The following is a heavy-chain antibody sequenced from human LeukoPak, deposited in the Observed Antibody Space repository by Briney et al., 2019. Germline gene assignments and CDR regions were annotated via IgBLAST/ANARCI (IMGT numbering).Heavy chain of an antibody. Sequence: KSGGSLRLSCAASGFTFSSYSMNWVRQAPGKGLEWVSSISSSSSYTYYADSVKGRFTISRDNAKNSLYLQMNSLRAEDTAVYYCARDLAPYYYDSSGYYSGPFDYWGQGTLVTVSS. CDR2: ISSSSSYT. CDR1: GFTFSSYS. V-gene: IGHV3-21*01. J-gene: IGHJ4*02. CDR3: ARDLAPYYYDSSGYYSGPFDY. D-gene: IGHD3-22*01.